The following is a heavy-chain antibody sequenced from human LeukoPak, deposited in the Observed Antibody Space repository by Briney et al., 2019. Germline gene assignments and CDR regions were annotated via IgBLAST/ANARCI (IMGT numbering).Heavy chain of an antibody. Sequence: GGSLRLSCAASGFTFSSYWMHCVRQAPGKGLVWVSRINGDGSITHYADSVKGRFTISRDNARNTLYLQMNSLSAGDTAVYYCSRPFDSWGQGTLVTVSS. CDR2: INGDGSIT. CDR3: SRPFDS. V-gene: IGHV3-74*01. J-gene: IGHJ4*02. CDR1: GFTFSSYW.